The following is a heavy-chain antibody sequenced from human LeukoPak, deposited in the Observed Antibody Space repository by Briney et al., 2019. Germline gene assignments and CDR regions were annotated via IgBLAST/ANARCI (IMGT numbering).Heavy chain of an antibody. V-gene: IGHV3-7*01. D-gene: IGHD6-19*01. CDR1: GFTFSSYW. CDR2: IKQDGSEK. CDR3: AKGRIAVAGNNYFDY. Sequence: PGGSLRLSCAASGFTFSSYWMSWVRQAPGKGLEWVANIKQDGSEKYYADSVKGRFTISRDNSKNTLYLQMNSLRAEDTAVYYCAKGRIAVAGNNYFDYWGQGTLVTVSS. J-gene: IGHJ4*02.